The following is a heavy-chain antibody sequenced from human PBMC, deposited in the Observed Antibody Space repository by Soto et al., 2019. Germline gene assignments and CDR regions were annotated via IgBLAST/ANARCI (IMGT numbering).Heavy chain of an antibody. CDR3: ARIESLGYCSSTNCHGAFYI. J-gene: IGHJ3*02. D-gene: IGHD2-2*01. CDR2: IYYSGTP. V-gene: IGHV4-39*01. CDR1: GGSISRTSNF. Sequence: QLQMQESGPGLVKPSETLSLTCTVSGGSISRTSNFWAWIRQPPGRGLEWIGNIYYSGTPYYNPSLMSPVTLSVDTSKNQFSLVLYRVSAADTALYYCARIESLGYCSSTNCHGAFYIWGPGTMVTVSS.